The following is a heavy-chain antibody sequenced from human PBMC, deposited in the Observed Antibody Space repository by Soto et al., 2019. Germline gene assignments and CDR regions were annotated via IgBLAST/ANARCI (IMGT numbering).Heavy chain of an antibody. D-gene: IGHD3-9*01. CDR3: TRGSAGYFDWYNMDV. V-gene: IGHV3-74*01. CDR2: INRDGSIT. J-gene: IGHJ6*03. CDR1: GFTFSDYG. Sequence: GGSLRLSCAASGFTFSDYGMHWVRQAPGKGLVWVLRINRDGSITTYADYVKGRFTISRDNAKNTLYLQMNSLRAEDTGVYYCTRGSAGYFDWYNMDVWGKGTTVTVSS.